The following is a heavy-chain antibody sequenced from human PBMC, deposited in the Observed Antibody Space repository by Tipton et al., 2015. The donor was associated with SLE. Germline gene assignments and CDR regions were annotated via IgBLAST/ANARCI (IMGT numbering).Heavy chain of an antibody. D-gene: IGHD6-6*01. V-gene: IGHV4-39*07. CDR1: GGSITSTTYW. J-gene: IGHJ5*02. CDR3: ARGGASSKWLDP. CDR2: ILYAGGTT. Sequence: TLSLTCTVSGGSITSTTYWWGWIRQPPGKNLEWIGSILYAGGTTYYNPSLKSRVAIDIDASKNQFSVRLTSVTAADTAFYYCARGGASSKWLDPWGQGTLVTVSS.